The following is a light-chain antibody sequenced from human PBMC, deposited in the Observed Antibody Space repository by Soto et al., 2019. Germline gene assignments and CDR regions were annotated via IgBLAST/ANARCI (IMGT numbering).Light chain of an antibody. J-gene: IGLJ3*02. V-gene: IGLV2-14*01. CDR1: SSDVGAYNY. CDR3: CAHTTGSTVL. CDR2: DVS. Sequence: QSALTQPASVSGSPGQSITISCTGTSSDVGAYNYVSWYRQDAGKAPKLMIYDVSNRPSGVSDRFSGSKSGNTASLTISGLQADDEADYYCCAHTTGSTVLFGGGTKLTVL.